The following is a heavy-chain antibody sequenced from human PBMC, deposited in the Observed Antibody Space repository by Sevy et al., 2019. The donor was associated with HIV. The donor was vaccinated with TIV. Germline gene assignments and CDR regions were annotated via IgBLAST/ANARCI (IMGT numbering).Heavy chain of an antibody. V-gene: IGHV4-61*03. CDR1: GGSVSSGSYY. Sequence: SETLSLTCTVSGGSVSSGSYYWSWIRQPPGKGLEWIGYIYYSGSTNYNPSLKSRVTISLDTSKDHFSLKMTSVTTVDTAVYYCARDDPVMNAFDIWGQGTMVTVSS. J-gene: IGHJ3*02. CDR3: ARDDPVMNAFDI. D-gene: IGHD3-16*01. CDR2: IYYSGST.